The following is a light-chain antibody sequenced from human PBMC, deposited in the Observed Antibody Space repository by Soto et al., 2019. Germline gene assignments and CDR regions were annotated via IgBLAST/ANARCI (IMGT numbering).Light chain of an antibody. CDR1: QSVSSSY. V-gene: IGKV3-20*01. Sequence: EIVLTQSPGTLSLSPRERATLSCRASQSVSSSYLAWFQQKPGQATRLLIYGASSRATGIPDRFSGSGSGTDFTLTISSLEPEDFAVYYCQLYGRSPAGWTFGQGTKVEIK. CDR2: GAS. CDR3: QLYGRSPAGWT. J-gene: IGKJ1*01.